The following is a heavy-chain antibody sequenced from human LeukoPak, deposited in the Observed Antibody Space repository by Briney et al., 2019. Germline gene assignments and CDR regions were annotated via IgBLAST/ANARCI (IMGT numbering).Heavy chain of an antibody. CDR3: ARGRRAALNWFDP. D-gene: IGHD6-6*01. J-gene: IGHJ5*02. CDR2: INHSGST. V-gene: IGHV4-34*01. CDR1: GGSFSGYY. Sequence: KTSETLSLTCAVYGGSFSGYYWSWIRQPPGKGLEWIGEINHSGSTNYNPSLKSRVTISVDTSKNQFSLKLSSVTAADTAVYYCARGRRAALNWFDPLGQGTLVTVSS.